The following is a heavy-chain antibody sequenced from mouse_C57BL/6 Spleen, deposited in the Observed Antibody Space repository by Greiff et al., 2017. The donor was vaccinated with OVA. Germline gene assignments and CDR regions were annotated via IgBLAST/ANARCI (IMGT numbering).Heavy chain of an antibody. V-gene: IGHV1-7*01. D-gene: IGHD1-1*01. J-gene: IGHJ1*03. CDR1: GYTFTSYW. Sequence: VQLQESGAELAKPGASVKLSCKASGYTFTSYWMHWVKQRPGQGLEWIGYINPSSGYTKYNQTFKDKATLTADKSSSAAYMQLSSLTYEDSAVYYCASSITTVVATNWYFDVWGTGTTVTVSS. CDR3: ASSITTVVATNWYFDV. CDR2: INPSSGYT.